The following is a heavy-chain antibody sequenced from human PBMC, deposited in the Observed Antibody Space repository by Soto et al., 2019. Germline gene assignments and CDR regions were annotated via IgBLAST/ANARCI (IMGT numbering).Heavy chain of an antibody. Sequence: QVQLVQSGAEEKKPGASVKVSCKASGYTFTSYAMHWVRQAPGQRLEWMGWINAGNGNTKYSQKFQGRVTITRDTSASTAYMELSSLRSEDTAVYYCACETMAGTDFAFDIWGQGTMVTVSS. V-gene: IGHV1-3*05. CDR1: GYTFTSYA. CDR2: INAGNGNT. D-gene: IGHD6-19*01. CDR3: ACETMAGTDFAFDI. J-gene: IGHJ3*02.